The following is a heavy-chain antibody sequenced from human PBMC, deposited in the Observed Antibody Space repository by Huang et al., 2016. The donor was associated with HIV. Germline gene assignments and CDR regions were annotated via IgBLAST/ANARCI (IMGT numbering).Heavy chain of an antibody. J-gene: IGHJ4*02. Sequence: EVRLLESGGRLVQSGESLRLSCAASGFTFNIYAMSWVRQAPGKGLEWVGGIIASGDTKNYPDSVKGRFTISRDNSRSILYLQMNSLGVEATAMYYCAKPYSGSSNQVFDYWGQGTMVTVSS. V-gene: IGHV3-23*01. CDR1: GFTFNIYA. CDR2: IIASGDTK. CDR3: AKPYSGSSNQVFDY. D-gene: IGHD1-26*01.